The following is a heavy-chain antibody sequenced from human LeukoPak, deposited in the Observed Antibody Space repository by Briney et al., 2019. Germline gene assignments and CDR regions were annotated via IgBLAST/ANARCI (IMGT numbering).Heavy chain of an antibody. CDR2: ISTSSSYI. CDR3: ARDRGADY. CDR1: GFTFSYYG. D-gene: IGHD5-12*01. V-gene: IGHV3-21*01. Sequence: GGSLRLSCAASGFTFSYYGMHWVRQAPGKGLEWVSSISTSSSYINYADSVKGRFTISRDNAENSLYLQMNSLRAEDTAVYYCARDRGADYWGQGTLVTVSS. J-gene: IGHJ4*02.